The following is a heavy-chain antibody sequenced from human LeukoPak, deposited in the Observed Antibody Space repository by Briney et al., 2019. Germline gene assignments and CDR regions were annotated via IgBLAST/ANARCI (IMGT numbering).Heavy chain of an antibody. Sequence: ASVRVSCKASGYTFKNYGVSWVRQAPGQGFEWMGWISASNGNTNYAQIFQGRVTMTTDTSTSTAYMELRSLRFDDTAVYYCGKGSTLGYWGQGTLVTVSS. CDR1: GYTFKNYG. J-gene: IGHJ4*02. CDR2: ISASNGNT. D-gene: IGHD7-27*01. V-gene: IGHV1-18*01. CDR3: GKGSTLGY.